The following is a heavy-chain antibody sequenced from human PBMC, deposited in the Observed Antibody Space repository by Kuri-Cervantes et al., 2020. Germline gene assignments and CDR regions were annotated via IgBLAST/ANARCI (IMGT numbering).Heavy chain of an antibody. J-gene: IGHJ5*02. D-gene: IGHD6-13*01. CDR3: ARGAQGYGPTHNWFDP. CDR1: GYTFTSYH. V-gene: IGHV1-46*01. CDR2: INPSGGST. Sequence: ASVKVSCKASGYTFTSYHMHWVRQAPGQGLEWMGIINPSGGSTSYAQKFQGRVTMTRDTSTSTVYMELSSLRSEDTAVYYCARGAQGYGPTHNWFDPWGQGTLVTVSS.